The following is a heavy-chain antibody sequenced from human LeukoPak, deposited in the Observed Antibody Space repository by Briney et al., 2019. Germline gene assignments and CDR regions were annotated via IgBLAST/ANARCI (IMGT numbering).Heavy chain of an antibody. Sequence: GGSLGLSCAASGFTFSNAWMSWVRQAPGKGLEWVGRIKSKTDGGTTDYAAPVKGRFTISRDDSKNTLYLQMNSLKTEDTAVYYCTSYSSSYAFDIWGQGTMVTVSS. D-gene: IGHD6-13*01. CDR1: GFTFSNAW. V-gene: IGHV3-15*01. CDR3: TSYSSSYAFDI. CDR2: IKSKTDGGTT. J-gene: IGHJ3*02.